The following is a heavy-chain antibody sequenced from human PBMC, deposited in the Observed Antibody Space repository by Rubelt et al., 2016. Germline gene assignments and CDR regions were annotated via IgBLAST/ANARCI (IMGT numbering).Heavy chain of an antibody. V-gene: IGHV3-15*01. J-gene: IGHJ4*02. Sequence: EVQLVESGGGLVKPGGSLRLSCAASGFTFTNAWMSWVRQAPGKGLERVGRLKSNTDGGTTDYAATVKGRFSISRDDSKNTVYLQINSLKTDDTAVYYCARAQANGSDRNLDSWGQGTLVTVSS. CDR2: LKSNTDGGTT. CDR1: GFTFTNAW. D-gene: IGHD1-26*01. CDR3: ARAQANGSDRNLDS.